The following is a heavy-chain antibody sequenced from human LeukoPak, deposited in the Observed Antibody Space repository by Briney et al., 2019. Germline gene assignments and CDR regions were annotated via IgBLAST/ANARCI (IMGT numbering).Heavy chain of an antibody. Sequence: PGGSLRLSCAASGFTFSSYGMHWVRQAPDKGLEWVAFIRYDGSNKYYADSVKGRFTISRDNSKNTLYLQMNSLRAEDTAVYYCAKDRSVIRAFDIWGQGTMVTVSS. V-gene: IGHV3-30*02. CDR3: AKDRSVIRAFDI. CDR1: GFTFSSYG. J-gene: IGHJ3*02. D-gene: IGHD3-10*01. CDR2: IRYDGSNK.